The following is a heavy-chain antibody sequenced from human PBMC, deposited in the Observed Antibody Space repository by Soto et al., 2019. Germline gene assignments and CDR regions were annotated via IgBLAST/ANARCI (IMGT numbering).Heavy chain of an antibody. CDR2: IYSGGST. Sequence: LRLSCAASGFTVSSNYMSWVRQAPGKGLEWVSVIYSGGSTYYADSVKGRFTISRDNSKNTLYLQMNSLRAEDTAVYYCARDNQLVREDPDAFDIWGQGTMVTVS. J-gene: IGHJ3*02. CDR3: ARDNQLVREDPDAFDI. D-gene: IGHD6-13*01. CDR1: GFTVSSNY. V-gene: IGHV3-53*01.